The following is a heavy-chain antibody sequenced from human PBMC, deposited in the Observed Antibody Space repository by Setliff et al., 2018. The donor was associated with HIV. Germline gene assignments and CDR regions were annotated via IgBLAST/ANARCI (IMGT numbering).Heavy chain of an antibody. Sequence: ASVKVSCKASGYTFTSHYMHWVRQAPGQGLEWMGIINPSADITLYADSVKGRFTMSRDNSKNTLHLHMTGLRADDTAIYYRAKDLGAYSSGRELDSWGQGALVTVSS. CDR3: AKDLGAYSSGRELDS. J-gene: IGHJ4*02. V-gene: IGHV1-46*04. CDR1: GYTFTSHY. CDR2: INPSADIT. D-gene: IGHD6-19*01.